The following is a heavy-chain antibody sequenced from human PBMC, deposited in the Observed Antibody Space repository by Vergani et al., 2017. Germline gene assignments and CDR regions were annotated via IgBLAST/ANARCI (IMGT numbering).Heavy chain of an antibody. CDR2: ISWNSGSI. CDR3: ARDSIVVVPAAIDYYYYGMDV. J-gene: IGHJ6*02. D-gene: IGHD2-2*01. Sequence: EVQLVESGGGLVQPGRSLRLSCAASGFTFDDYAMHWVRQAPGKGLEWVSGISWNSGSIGYADSVKGRFTISRDNAKNSLYLQMNSLRAEDTALYYCARDSIVVVPAAIDYYYYGMDVWGQGTTVTVSS. CDR1: GFTFDDYA. V-gene: IGHV3-9*01.